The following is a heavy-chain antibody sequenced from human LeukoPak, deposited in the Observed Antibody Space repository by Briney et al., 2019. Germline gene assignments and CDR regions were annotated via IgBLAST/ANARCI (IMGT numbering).Heavy chain of an antibody. D-gene: IGHD1-26*01. J-gene: IGHJ4*02. CDR1: GGSISIYY. V-gene: IGHV4-59*01. CDR2: IYYSGST. Sequence: PSETLSLTCTVSGGSISIYYWSWIRQPPGKGLEWIGYIYYSGSTNYNPSLKSRVTISVDTSKNQFSLKLSSVTAADTAVYYCARDPSFSGSYYDYWGQGTLVTVSS. CDR3: ARDPSFSGSYYDY.